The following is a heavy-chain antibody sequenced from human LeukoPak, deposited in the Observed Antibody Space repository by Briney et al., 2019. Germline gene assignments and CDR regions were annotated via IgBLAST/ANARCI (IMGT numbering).Heavy chain of an antibody. CDR3: ARDWAHYYGSGSPYGMDV. D-gene: IGHD3-10*01. J-gene: IGHJ6*02. V-gene: IGHV4-34*01. CDR1: GGSFSGYY. CDR2: INHSGST. Sequence: SETLSLTCAVYGGSFSGYYWSWIRQPPGKGLEWIGEINHSGSTNYNPSLKSRVTISVDTSKNQFSLKLSSVTAAGTAVYYCARDWAHYYGSGSPYGMDVWGQGTTVTVSS.